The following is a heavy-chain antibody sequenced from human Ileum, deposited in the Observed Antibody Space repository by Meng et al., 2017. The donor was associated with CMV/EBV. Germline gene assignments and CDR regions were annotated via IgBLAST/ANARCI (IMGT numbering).Heavy chain of an antibody. Sequence: QVQLQESGPGLVKPSQTLSLSCTVSGGSISNYYWSWIRQPAGKGLEWIAHIYTSGTTNYNPSLKSRVTMSVGTSRNQFSLKLTSVTAADTAVYYCARNYGSGNWNFFHYWGQGTLVTVSS. D-gene: IGHD3-10*01. CDR3: ARNYGSGNWNFFHY. CDR2: IYTSGTT. J-gene: IGHJ4*02. V-gene: IGHV4-4*07. CDR1: GGSISNYY.